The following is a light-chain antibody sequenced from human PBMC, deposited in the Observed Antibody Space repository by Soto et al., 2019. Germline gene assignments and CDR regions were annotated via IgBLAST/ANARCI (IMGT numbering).Light chain of an antibody. CDR2: GAS. Sequence: EIVLTQSPATLSVSSGEGAILSCRASQTVSSNLAWYQQRPGQTPRLLIYGASKRVTGVPARFSGSGFGTEFTLTISSLQPDDVAVYYCQHYNDWPPTWTFGHGTKV. CDR3: QHYNDWPPTWT. V-gene: IGKV3-15*01. J-gene: IGKJ1*01. CDR1: QTVSSN.